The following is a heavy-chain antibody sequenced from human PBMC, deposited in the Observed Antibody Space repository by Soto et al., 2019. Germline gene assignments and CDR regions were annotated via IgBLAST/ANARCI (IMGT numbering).Heavy chain of an antibody. CDR1: GFTFDDYA. D-gene: IGHD3-10*01. J-gene: IGHJ6*03. Sequence: GGSLRLSCAASGFTFDDYAMHWVRQAPGKGLEWVSGISWNSGSIGYADSVKGRFTISRDNAKNSLYLQMNSLRAEDTALYYCAKDSQQVPGYYYYYYMDVWGKGTTVTVSS. V-gene: IGHV3-9*01. CDR3: AKDSQQVPGYYYYYYMDV. CDR2: ISWNSGSI.